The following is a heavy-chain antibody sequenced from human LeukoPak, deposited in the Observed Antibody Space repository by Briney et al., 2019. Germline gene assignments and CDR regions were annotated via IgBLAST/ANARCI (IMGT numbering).Heavy chain of an antibody. V-gene: IGHV3-9*01. D-gene: IGHD6-19*01. CDR3: AKDLSSAITSALVLDV. CDR1: GFTFDDYA. Sequence: GGSLRLSCAASGFTFDDYAMHWVRQAPGKGLEWVSGITRNRDNIGYGDSVKGRFTISRDNVKNVLYLQMTSLRPEDTALYYCAKDLSSAITSALVLDVWGQGTTVIVSS. J-gene: IGHJ6*02. CDR2: ITRNRDNI.